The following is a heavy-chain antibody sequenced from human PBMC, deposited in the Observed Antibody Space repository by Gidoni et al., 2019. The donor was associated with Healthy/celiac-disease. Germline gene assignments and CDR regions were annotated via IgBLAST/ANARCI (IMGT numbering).Heavy chain of an antibody. CDR1: GGSISSSSYY. CDR2: IYYSGST. CDR3: LGGFGDRPLGY. J-gene: IGHJ4*02. Sequence: QLQLQESGPGLVKPSETLSLTCTVSGGSISSSSYYWGWIRQPPGKGLEWIGSIYYSGSTYYNPSLKSRVTISVDTSKNQFSLKLSSVTAADTAVYYCLGGFGDRPLGYWGQGTLVTVSS. D-gene: IGHD3-10*01. V-gene: IGHV4-39*01.